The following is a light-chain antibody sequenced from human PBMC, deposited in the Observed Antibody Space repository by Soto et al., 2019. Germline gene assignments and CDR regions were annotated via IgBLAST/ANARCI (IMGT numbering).Light chain of an antibody. Sequence: QSALTQPRSVSGSLGQSVTISCTGTSSDVGGYIFVSWYQHHPGKAPKLMIYDVSKRPSGVPDRFSGSKSGSTASLTISGLQAEDEADYYCCSYAGSYTLVFGGGTKLTVL. J-gene: IGLJ3*02. CDR3: CSYAGSYTLV. V-gene: IGLV2-11*01. CDR1: SSDVGGYIF. CDR2: DVS.